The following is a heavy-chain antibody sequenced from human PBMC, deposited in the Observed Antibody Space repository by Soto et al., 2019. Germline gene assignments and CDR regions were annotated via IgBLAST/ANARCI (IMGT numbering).Heavy chain of an antibody. Sequence: QVQLMQSGAEVKKPGASVKVSCKASGDTFTDYYIHWVRQAPGQGLEWMGTVNPSGGHTTYAQHFLGRVTMTRDTSTSTLYMELTSMTSDDTAVYNYARGGYVLVMTAPLDYWGQGTLVTVSS. J-gene: IGHJ4*02. CDR3: ARGGYVLVMTAPLDY. V-gene: IGHV1-46*01. D-gene: IGHD2-21*02. CDR2: VNPSGGHT. CDR1: GDTFTDYY.